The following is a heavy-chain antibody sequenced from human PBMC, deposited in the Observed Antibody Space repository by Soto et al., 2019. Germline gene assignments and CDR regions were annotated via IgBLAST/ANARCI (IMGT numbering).Heavy chain of an antibody. CDR3: VRDLDTYGAGMMDV. Sequence: EMQLVESGGGLVQPGGSLRLSCAASGFTFSTFWRHSVRQAPGKGLMRVSRIKSDGRSTSNADSVKGRFTISRDNAKNTLYLQMNSLRGEDTAVSYCVRDLDTYGAGMMDVWGLGTTVTVSS. CDR1: GFTFSTFW. V-gene: IGHV3-74*01. D-gene: IGHD3-10*01. J-gene: IGHJ6*02. CDR2: IKSDGRST.